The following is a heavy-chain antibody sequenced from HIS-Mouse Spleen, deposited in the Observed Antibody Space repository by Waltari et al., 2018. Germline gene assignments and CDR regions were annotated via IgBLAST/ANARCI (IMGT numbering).Heavy chain of an antibody. CDR2: FSVSVGRP. Sequence: EVQLLESGGGLVQPGGSLRLSCAASGFTFSSYAMSWVRQAPGKGLGWVSAFSVSVGRPYYADSVKGRFTISRDNSKNTLYLQMNSLRAEDTAVYYCAKEGEMPDYFDYWGQGTLVTVSS. CDR1: GFTFSSYA. CDR3: AKEGEMPDYFDY. V-gene: IGHV3-23*01. J-gene: IGHJ4*02. D-gene: IGHD3-16*01.